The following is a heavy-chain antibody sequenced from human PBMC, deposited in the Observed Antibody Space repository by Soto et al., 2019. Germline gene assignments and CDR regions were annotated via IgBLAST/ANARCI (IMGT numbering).Heavy chain of an antibody. CDR1: GFTVSSNY. D-gene: IGHD3-22*01. CDR2: MYSGGDT. CDR3: TREHYHDSSRSYYGFFVY. Sequence: GGSLRLSCAASGFTVSSNYMSWVRQAPGKGLEWVSVMYSGGDTYYADSVKGRFTISRDNSKNTLYLQLNSLSAEDTAVYYCTREHYHDSSRSYYGFFVYWGQGTLVTVYS. J-gene: IGHJ4*02. V-gene: IGHV3-53*01.